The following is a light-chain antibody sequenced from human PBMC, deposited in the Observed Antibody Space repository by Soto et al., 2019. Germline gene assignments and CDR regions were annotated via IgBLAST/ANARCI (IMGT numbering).Light chain of an antibody. CDR3: QQYNSWPPLT. CDR1: QSVSSN. CDR2: GAS. Sequence: EIVMTQSPATLSVSPGERATLSRRASQSVSSNFAWYQQKPGQAPRLLIYGASTRATGIPARFSGSGSGTEFTLTISSLQSEDLAVYYCQQYNSWPPLTFGGGTKVEIK. J-gene: IGKJ4*01. V-gene: IGKV3-15*01.